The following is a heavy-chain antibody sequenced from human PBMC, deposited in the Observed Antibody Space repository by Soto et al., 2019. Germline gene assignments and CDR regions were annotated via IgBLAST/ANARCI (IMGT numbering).Heavy chain of an antibody. Sequence: GGSLRLSCAASGFTFSSYWMSWVRQAPGKGLEWVANIKQDGSEKYYVDSVKGRFTISRDNAKNSLYLQMNSLRAEDTAVYYCARDIVLMVYAPGGAFDIWGQGTMVTVSS. J-gene: IGHJ3*02. V-gene: IGHV3-7*01. CDR3: ARDIVLMVYAPGGAFDI. CDR1: GFTFSSYW. D-gene: IGHD2-8*01. CDR2: IKQDGSEK.